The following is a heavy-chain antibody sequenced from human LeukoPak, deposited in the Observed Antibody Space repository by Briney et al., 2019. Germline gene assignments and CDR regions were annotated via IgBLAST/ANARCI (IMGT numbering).Heavy chain of an antibody. CDR1: GGSFSGYY. D-gene: IGHD5-12*01. Sequence: SETLSLTCAVYGGSFSGYYWSWIRQPPGKGLEWIREINHSGSTNYNPSLKSRVTISVDTSKNQFSLKLSSVTAADTAVYYCARGLRGYSGYSRDGYYFDYWGQGTLVTVSS. V-gene: IGHV4-34*01. CDR3: ARGLRGYSGYSRDGYYFDY. CDR2: INHSGST. J-gene: IGHJ4*02.